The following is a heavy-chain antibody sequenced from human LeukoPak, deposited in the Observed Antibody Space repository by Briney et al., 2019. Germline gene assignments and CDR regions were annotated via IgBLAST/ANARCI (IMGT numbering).Heavy chain of an antibody. CDR3: ARGVKGQQLGY. Sequence: VASVKVSCKASGYTFSNYDIIWARQATGQGLEWMGWMNPNSGNTGYTQNFQGRVTMTRNTSISTAYMDLSSLRSEDTAVYYCARGVKGQQLGYWGQGTLVTVSS. D-gene: IGHD6-13*01. CDR2: MNPNSGNT. CDR1: GYTFSNYD. J-gene: IGHJ4*02. V-gene: IGHV1-8*01.